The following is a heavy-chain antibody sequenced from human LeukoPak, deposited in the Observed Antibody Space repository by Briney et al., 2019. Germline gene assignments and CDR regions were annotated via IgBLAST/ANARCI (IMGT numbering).Heavy chain of an antibody. Sequence: SETLSLTCTVSGGSISSSSYYWGCIRQPPGKGLEWIGSIYYSGSTYYNPSLKSRVTISVDTSKNQFSLKLSSVTAADTAVYYCARQEGDVEMATIYWGQGTLVTVSS. D-gene: IGHD5-24*01. CDR1: GGSISSSSYY. V-gene: IGHV4-39*01. J-gene: IGHJ4*02. CDR2: IYYSGST. CDR3: ARQEGDVEMATIY.